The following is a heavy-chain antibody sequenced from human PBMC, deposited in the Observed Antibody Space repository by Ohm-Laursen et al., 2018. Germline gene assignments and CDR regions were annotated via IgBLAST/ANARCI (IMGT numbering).Heavy chain of an antibody. CDR3: AKDLVWSGRAGYFDY. Sequence: SLRLSCAASGFTFSSYEMNWVRQAPGKRLEWVAAIRDDGSDKYYVDSVKGRFTISRDNSKNTLYLQMNSLRAEDTAVYYCAKDLVWSGRAGYFDYWGQGTLVTVSS. J-gene: IGHJ4*02. CDR1: GFTFSSYE. V-gene: IGHV3-30*18. D-gene: IGHD3-3*01. CDR2: IRDDGSDK.